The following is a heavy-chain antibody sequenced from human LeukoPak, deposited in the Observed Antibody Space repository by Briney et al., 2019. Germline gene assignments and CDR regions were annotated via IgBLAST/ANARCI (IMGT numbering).Heavy chain of an antibody. J-gene: IGHJ4*02. Sequence: GRSLRLSCAASGFTFSSYGMHWVRQAPGKGLEWVAVISYDGSNKYYADSVKGRFTISRDNSKNTLYLQMNSLRAEDTAVYYCAKDGYSGSLPDYWGQGTLVTVSS. V-gene: IGHV3-30*18. D-gene: IGHD1-26*01. CDR1: GFTFSSYG. CDR2: ISYDGSNK. CDR3: AKDGYSGSLPDY.